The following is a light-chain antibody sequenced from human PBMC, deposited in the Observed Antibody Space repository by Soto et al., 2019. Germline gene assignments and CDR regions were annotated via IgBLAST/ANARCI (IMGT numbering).Light chain of an antibody. CDR2: AAS. CDR3: QQYYIYPQT. V-gene: IGKV1-8*01. CDR1: QGISSF. J-gene: IGKJ1*01. Sequence: AIRMTQSPSSFSASTGDSVTISCRASQGISSFLAWYQQKPGKAPNLLIYAASTLQSGVPSRFSGSGSGTDFTLTINCLQSEDFATYYCQQYYIYPQTFGQGTKVEVK.